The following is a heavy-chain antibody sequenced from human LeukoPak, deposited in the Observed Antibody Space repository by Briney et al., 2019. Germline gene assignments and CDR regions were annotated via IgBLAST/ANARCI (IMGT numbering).Heavy chain of an antibody. CDR2: IYYSGST. J-gene: IGHJ4*02. D-gene: IGHD3-16*01. CDR1: GGSISSYY. Sequence: SSETLSLTCTVSGGSISSYYWGWIRQPPGKGLEWIGYIYYSGSTNYNPSLKSRVTISVDTSKNQFSLKLSSVTAADTAVYYCARGGTYRTYFDYWGQGTLVTVSS. CDR3: ARGGTYRTYFDY. V-gene: IGHV4-59*01.